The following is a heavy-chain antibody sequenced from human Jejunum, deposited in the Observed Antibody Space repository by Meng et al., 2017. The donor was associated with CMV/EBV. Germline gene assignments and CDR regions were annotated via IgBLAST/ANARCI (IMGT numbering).Heavy chain of an antibody. Sequence: SGFTFNKYSMNWVRQAPGKGLEWVSSISSSSTYIYYADSVKGRFAISRDNAKNSLYLQMNSLRAEDTAVYYCARHQGYYYDGSVDSWGQGTLVTVSS. J-gene: IGHJ4*02. CDR3: ARHQGYYYDGSVDS. V-gene: IGHV3-21*01. D-gene: IGHD3-22*01. CDR2: ISSSSTYI. CDR1: GFTFNKYS.